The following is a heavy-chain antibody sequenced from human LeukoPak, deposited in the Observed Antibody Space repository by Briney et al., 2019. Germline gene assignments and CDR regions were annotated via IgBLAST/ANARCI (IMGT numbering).Heavy chain of an antibody. CDR1: GFSFSRTGMR. D-gene: IGHD5-24*01. CDR3: ARIFAEGWAFDI. J-gene: IGHJ3*02. CDR2: IDWDDDK. Sequence: ESGPALVNPTQTLTLTCTFSGFSFSRTGMRINWIRQPPGKALEWLARIDWDDDKFYSPSLKTRLTISKDTSKNQVVLTMTNVDPMDTATYYCARIFAEGWAFDIWGQGTMVTVSS. V-gene: IGHV2-70*04.